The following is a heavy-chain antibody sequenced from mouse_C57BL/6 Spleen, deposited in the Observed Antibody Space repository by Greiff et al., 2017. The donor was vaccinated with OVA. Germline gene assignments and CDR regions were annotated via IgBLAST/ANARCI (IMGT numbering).Heavy chain of an antibody. CDR1: GFTFSDYG. CDR2: ISSGSSTI. CDR3: AREDYNYGSSYYFDY. Sequence: DVHLVESGGGLVKPGGSLKLSCAASGFTFSDYGMHWVRQAPEKGLEWVAYISSGSSTIYYADTVKGRFTISRDNAKNTLFLQMTSLRSEDTAMYYCAREDYNYGSSYYFDYWGQGTTLTVSS. D-gene: IGHD1-1*01. V-gene: IGHV5-17*01. J-gene: IGHJ2*01.